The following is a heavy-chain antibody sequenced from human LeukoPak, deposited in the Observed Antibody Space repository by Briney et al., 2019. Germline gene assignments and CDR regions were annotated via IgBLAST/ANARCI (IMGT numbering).Heavy chain of an antibody. D-gene: IGHD2-15*01. CDR3: ARVPFTVVVVAATSWYFDL. Sequence: GASVTVSYKASGYTFTSYGISWVRQARGQGLEWMGWISAYDGNTNDAQKLQGRVTSTTDTSTSTAYMELRSLRSDDTAVYYCARVPFTVVVVAATSWYFDLWGRGTLVTVSS. CDR2: ISAYDGNT. J-gene: IGHJ2*01. V-gene: IGHV1-18*01. CDR1: GYTFTSYG.